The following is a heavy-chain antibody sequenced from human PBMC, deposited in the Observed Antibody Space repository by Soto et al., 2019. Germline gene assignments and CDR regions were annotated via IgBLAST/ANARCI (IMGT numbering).Heavy chain of an antibody. CDR2: IYWDEDK. Sequence: QITLKESGPTLVKPTQTLTLTCTFSGFSLSSSGVGVGWIRQPPGKAPEWLALIYWDEDKRYSPSLKTRLTIXKXXSTNEVVLTMTNMDPVDTGTYYCAHKGGRGAGMDVWGQGTTVTVSS. J-gene: IGHJ6*02. D-gene: IGHD2-15*01. CDR3: AHKGGRGAGMDV. V-gene: IGHV2-5*02. CDR1: GFSLSSSGVG.